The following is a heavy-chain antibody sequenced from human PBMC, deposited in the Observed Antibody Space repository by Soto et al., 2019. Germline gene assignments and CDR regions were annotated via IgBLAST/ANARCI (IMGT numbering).Heavy chain of an antibody. CDR2: IDPSDSQT. J-gene: IGHJ4*02. V-gene: IGHV5-10-1*01. CDR1: GYSFAGYW. Sequence: PGESLKISCKGSGYSFAGYWITWVRQKPGKGLEWMGRIDPSDSQTYYSPSFRGHVTISADKSITTAHLQWTSLTAADTAIYYCARQGNDAEGFDLWGQGTLVTVSS. D-gene: IGHD5-12*01. CDR3: ARQGNDAEGFDL.